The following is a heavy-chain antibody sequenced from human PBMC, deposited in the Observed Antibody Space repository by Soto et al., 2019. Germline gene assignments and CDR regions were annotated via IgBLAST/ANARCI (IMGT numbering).Heavy chain of an antibody. Sequence: QVQLVQSGAEVKEPGDSVRVSCEASGYTFTAYYIHWVRQAPGQGLEWMGWINPKFGDTTYAQDFQGRISMTRDMSISTVYVELSRLSSDDTAIYFCARNIDYYCGPGSGNGDGLWGHGTRVTVSS. CDR3: ARNIDYYCGPGSGNGDGL. CDR2: INPKFGDT. V-gene: IGHV1-2*02. J-gene: IGHJ6*01. D-gene: IGHD2-21*01. CDR1: GYTFTAYY.